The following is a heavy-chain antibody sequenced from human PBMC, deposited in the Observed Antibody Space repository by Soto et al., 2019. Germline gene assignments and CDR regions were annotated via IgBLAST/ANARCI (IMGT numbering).Heavy chain of an antibody. CDR3: ARDPLTNYFDY. D-gene: IGHD7-27*01. Sequence: NPSETRSLTCTVSGGSISSGGYYWSWIRQHPGKGLEWIGYIYYSGSTYYNPSLKSRVTISVDTSKNQFSLKLSSVTAADTAVYYCARDPLTNYFDYWGQGTLVTVSS. CDR2: IYYSGST. CDR1: GGSISSGGYY. J-gene: IGHJ4*02. V-gene: IGHV4-31*03.